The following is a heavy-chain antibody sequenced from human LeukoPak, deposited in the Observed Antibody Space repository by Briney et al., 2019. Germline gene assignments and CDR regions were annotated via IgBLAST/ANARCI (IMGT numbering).Heavy chain of an antibody. J-gene: IGHJ4*02. D-gene: IGHD1-26*01. Sequence: GRSLRLSCAASGFTFSRHYMHWVRQAPGKGLEWVGFIRSKAYGGTTEYAASVKGRFTISRDDSKSIAYLQMNSLKTEDTAVYYCTREGLRELDYWGQGTLVTVSS. V-gene: IGHV3-49*04. CDR3: TREGLRELDY. CDR1: GFTFSRHY. CDR2: IRSKAYGGTT.